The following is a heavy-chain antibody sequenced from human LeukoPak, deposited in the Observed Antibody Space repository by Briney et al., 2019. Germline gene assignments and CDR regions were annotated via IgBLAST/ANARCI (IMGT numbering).Heavy chain of an antibody. J-gene: IGHJ3*02. D-gene: IGHD4-17*01. CDR3: ASYGDYGGDAFDI. Sequence: SVKVSCKASGGTFSSYTISWVRQAPGQGLEWMGRIIPILGIANYAQKFQGRVTITADKSTSTAYKELSSLRSEDTAVYYCASYGDYGGDAFDIWGQGTMVTVSS. V-gene: IGHV1-69*02. CDR2: IIPILGIA. CDR1: GGTFSSYT.